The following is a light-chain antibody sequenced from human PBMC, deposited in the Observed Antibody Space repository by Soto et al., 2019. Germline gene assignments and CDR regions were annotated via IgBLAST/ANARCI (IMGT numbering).Light chain of an antibody. CDR1: QSVNNN. V-gene: IGKV3-15*01. Sequence: EIVMTQSAVTLSVSPGERATLSCTASQSVNNNVAWYQQKPGHTPRLLIYSASIGATGTPARFSGSGSGSDFTLTISSLQSEDFAVYYCQQYNNWPPWTFGKGTKVDIK. CDR2: SAS. CDR3: QQYNNWPPWT. J-gene: IGKJ1*01.